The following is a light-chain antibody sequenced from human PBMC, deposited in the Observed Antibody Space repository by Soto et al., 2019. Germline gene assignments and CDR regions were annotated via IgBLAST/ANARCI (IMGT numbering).Light chain of an antibody. CDR3: SAYTSSSTPHVV. J-gene: IGLJ2*01. CDR2: DVG. V-gene: IGLV2-14*03. CDR1: SSDVGGYNY. Sequence: QSALTQPASVSGSPGQSITISCTGTSSDVGGYNYVSWYQHHPGKAPKLMIYDVGDRPSGVSNRFSGSKSGNTASLTISGLQAEDEAAYYCSAYTSSSTPHVVFGGGTKLTVL.